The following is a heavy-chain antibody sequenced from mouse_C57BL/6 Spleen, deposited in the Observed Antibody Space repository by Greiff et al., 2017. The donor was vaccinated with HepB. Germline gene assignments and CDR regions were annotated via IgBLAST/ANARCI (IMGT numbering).Heavy chain of an antibody. CDR1: GFSLTSYG. V-gene: IGHV2-2*01. Sequence: QVQLQQSGPGLVQPSQSLSITCTVSGFSLTSYGVHWVRQSPGKGLEWLGVIWSGGSTDYNAAFISRLSISKDNSKSQVFFKMNSLQAEDTAIYYCARKGVVATDAMDYWGQGTSVTVSS. J-gene: IGHJ4*01. CDR3: ARKGVVATDAMDY. D-gene: IGHD1-1*01. CDR2: IWSGGST.